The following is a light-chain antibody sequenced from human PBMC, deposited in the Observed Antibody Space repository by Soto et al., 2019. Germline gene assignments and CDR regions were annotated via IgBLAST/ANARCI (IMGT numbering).Light chain of an antibody. J-gene: IGKJ5*01. CDR3: QQYYAGPLNT. CDR1: QSVSSSY. Sequence: IVLTQSLCTLYLYPAERATLSCRASQSVSSSYLAWYQQKPGQAPRLLIYDTSTRATGIPARFSGSGSGTEFTLTISSLQSEDFAVYYCQQYYAGPLNTSGQGTRLDIK. CDR2: DTS. V-gene: IGKV3D-7*01.